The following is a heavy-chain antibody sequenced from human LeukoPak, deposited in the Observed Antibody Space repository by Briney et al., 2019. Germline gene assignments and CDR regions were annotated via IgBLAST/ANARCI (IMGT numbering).Heavy chain of an antibody. Sequence: ASVKVSCKTSGYIFTNYDINWVRQAPGQGLVWMGWISPYNGDTKYAQKFQDRVTMSTDTSTSTTYMELRSLRSDDTAVYYCTRATGGLSDYWGQGTLVTVSS. D-gene: IGHD1-1*01. CDR1: GYIFTNYD. V-gene: IGHV1-18*04. CDR2: ISPYNGDT. CDR3: TRATGGLSDY. J-gene: IGHJ4*02.